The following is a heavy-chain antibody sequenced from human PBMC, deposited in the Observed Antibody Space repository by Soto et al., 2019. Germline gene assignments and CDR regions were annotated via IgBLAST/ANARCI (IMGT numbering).Heavy chain of an antibody. CDR1: GFSLTTMGMT. D-gene: IGHD3-3*01. CDR2: ST. Sequence: SGPTLVNPTHTLTLTCTVSGFSLTTMGMTLGWVRQPPGKAPEWLALSTQYSPSLQSRLTFTEDTSKKQVVLTMNNMDPVDKATYYCTLRRHSSRGTIYWCQGTMVTVSS. J-gene: IGHJ4*02. V-gene: IGHV2-5*01. CDR3: TLRRHSSRGTIY.